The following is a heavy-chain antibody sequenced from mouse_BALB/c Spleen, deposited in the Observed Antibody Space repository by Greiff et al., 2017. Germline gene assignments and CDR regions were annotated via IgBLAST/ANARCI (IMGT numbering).Heavy chain of an antibody. V-gene: IGHV5-15*02. CDR1: GFTFSDYG. Sequence: VQLKESGGGLVQPGGSRKLSCAASGFTFSDYGMAWVRQAPGKGPEWVAFISNLAYSIYYADTVTGRFTISRENAKNTLYLEMSSLRSEDTAMYYCARNWDGAMDYWGQGTSVTVSS. CDR2: ISNLAYSI. CDR3: ARNWDGAMDY. D-gene: IGHD4-1*01. J-gene: IGHJ4*01.